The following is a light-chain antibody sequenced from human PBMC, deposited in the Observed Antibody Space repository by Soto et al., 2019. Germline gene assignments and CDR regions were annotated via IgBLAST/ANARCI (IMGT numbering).Light chain of an antibody. J-gene: IGKJ5*01. CDR2: ATS. Sequence: DIQMTQSPSALSASVGDRVNITCRASQTVSSYLNWYQQKPGTVPKLLIYATSNLQSGVPSRFSGRGFGTDFTPTISSLQPDDFATDYCQQSFTTPSFGQGTRVEIK. V-gene: IGKV1-39*01. CDR1: QTVSSY. CDR3: QQSFTTPS.